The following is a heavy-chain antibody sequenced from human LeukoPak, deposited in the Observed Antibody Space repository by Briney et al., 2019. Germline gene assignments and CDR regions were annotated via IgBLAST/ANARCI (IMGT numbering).Heavy chain of an antibody. CDR1: GFTFRIYD. J-gene: IGHJ4*02. D-gene: IGHD3-22*01. Sequence: PGGSLRLSCAASGFTFRIYDMSWVRRAPGKGPEWVAGISESGGRTHYIDSVKGRFTISRDNSKNTVYLQMNSLRAENTAVYYCAKAISFFDSSGTPSRLFDYWGQGTLVTVSS. V-gene: IGHV3-23*01. CDR2: ISESGGRT. CDR3: AKAISFFDSSGTPSRLFDY.